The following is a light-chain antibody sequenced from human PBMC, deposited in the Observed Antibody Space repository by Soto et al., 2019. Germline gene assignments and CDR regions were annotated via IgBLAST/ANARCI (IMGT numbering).Light chain of an antibody. CDR2: DAS. CDR3: QQYSDWPPWR. V-gene: IGKV1D-13*01. Sequence: AIQLTQSPSSLSTFLGYRVTITCRASQGISSALAWYQQKPGKPPKLLIYDASSLESGVPSSFSGSGSGTDFTLTISSLQSEDFAVYYCQQYSDWPPWRFGQGTKVDIK. CDR1: QGISSA. J-gene: IGKJ1*01.